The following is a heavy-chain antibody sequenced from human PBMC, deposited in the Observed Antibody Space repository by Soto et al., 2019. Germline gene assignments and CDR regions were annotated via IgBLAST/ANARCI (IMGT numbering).Heavy chain of an antibody. V-gene: IGHV3-30-3*01. Sequence: ESGGGVVQPGRSLRLSCAASGFTFSSYAMHWVRQAPGKGLEWVAVISYDGSNKYYADSVKGRFTISKDNSKNTLYLQMNSLRAEDTAVYYCARGYYYDSSGRDAFDIWGQGTMVTVSS. D-gene: IGHD3-22*01. J-gene: IGHJ3*02. CDR2: ISYDGSNK. CDR3: ARGYYYDSSGRDAFDI. CDR1: GFTFSSYA.